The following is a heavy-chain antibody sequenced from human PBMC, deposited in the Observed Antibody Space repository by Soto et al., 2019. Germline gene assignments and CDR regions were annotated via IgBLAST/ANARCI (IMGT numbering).Heavy chain of an antibody. CDR1: GEYISSGYH. J-gene: IGHJ3*02. Sequence: PSETLSLTCTVSGEYISSGYHWAWIRQPPGKGLEWIASIFHTGTTYHNPSFKSRVTISVDTSANQFALKLNSVTAADSAVYYCARGLEMIVVVRGPYDAFDIWGQGTMVTVSS. CDR2: IFHTGTT. D-gene: IGHD3-22*01. V-gene: IGHV4-38-2*02. CDR3: ARGLEMIVVVRGPYDAFDI.